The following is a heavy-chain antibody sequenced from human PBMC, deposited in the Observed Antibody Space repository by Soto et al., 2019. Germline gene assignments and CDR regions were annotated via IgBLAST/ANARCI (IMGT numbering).Heavy chain of an antibody. Sequence: GGSLRLSCAASGFTFNYYAMHWVRQAPGKGLEWVALISYGGSNKYYADSVKGRFTISRDNSENTLYLQMNSLGVEDTAVYYCARTPETGGFYHYFDYWGQGTLVTVSS. CDR3: ARTPETGGFYHYFDY. D-gene: IGHD2-8*02. V-gene: IGHV3-30-3*01. J-gene: IGHJ4*02. CDR2: ISYGGSNK. CDR1: GFTFNYYA.